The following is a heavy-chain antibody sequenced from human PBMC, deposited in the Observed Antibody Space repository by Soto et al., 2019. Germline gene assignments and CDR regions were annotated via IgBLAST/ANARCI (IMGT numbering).Heavy chain of an antibody. CDR2: ISWNSGSI. CDR1: GFTFDDYA. V-gene: IGHV3-9*01. Sequence: EVQLVESGGGLVQPGRSLRLSCAASGFTFDDYAMHWVRQAPGKGLEWVSGISWNSGSIGYADSVKGRFTISRDNAKNSLYLQMNSLRAEDTALYYCAKGGVLSSRWYVGEPSWRGFFDYWGQGTLVTVSS. J-gene: IGHJ4*02. CDR3: AKGGVLSSRWYVGEPSWRGFFDY. D-gene: IGHD6-13*01.